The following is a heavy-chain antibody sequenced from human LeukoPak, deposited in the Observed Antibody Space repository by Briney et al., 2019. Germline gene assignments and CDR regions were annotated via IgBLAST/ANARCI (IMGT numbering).Heavy chain of an antibody. CDR3: ARDLAPPQQLAPPGY. CDR1: GFRFSTYW. V-gene: IGHV3-7*01. CDR2: INQDGSEK. Sequence: GGSLRLSCAASGFRFSTYWMSWVRQAPGKGLEWVANINQDGSEKYYVDSVKGRFTISRDNAKNSLYLQMNSLRAEDTAVYYCARDLAPPQQLAPPGYWGQGTLVTVSS. J-gene: IGHJ4*02. D-gene: IGHD6-13*01.